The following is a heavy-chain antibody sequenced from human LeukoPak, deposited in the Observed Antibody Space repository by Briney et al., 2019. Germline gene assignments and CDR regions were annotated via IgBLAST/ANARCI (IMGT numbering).Heavy chain of an antibody. CDR2: IIPIFGTA. CDR3: ARDEYSSSSYWFDP. Sequence: SVKVSCKASGGRVISYAISWVGQAPGQGGEGMGSIIPIFGTANYAQNFQGRVTITTHQSTSTAYMELSSLRSEDTAVYYCARDEYSSSSYWFDPWGQGTLVTVSS. CDR1: GGRVISYA. V-gene: IGHV1-69*05. D-gene: IGHD6-6*01. J-gene: IGHJ5*02.